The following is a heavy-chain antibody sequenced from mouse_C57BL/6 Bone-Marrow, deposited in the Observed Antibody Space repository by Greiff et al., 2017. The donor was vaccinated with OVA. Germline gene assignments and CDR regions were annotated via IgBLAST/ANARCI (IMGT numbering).Heavy chain of an antibody. CDR3: AIPSYYYGSDWFAY. V-gene: IGHV1-74*01. J-gene: IGHJ3*01. CDR1: GYTFTSYW. D-gene: IGHD1-1*01. Sequence: QVQLQQPGAELVKPGASVKVSCKASGYTFTSYWMHWVKQRPGQGLEWIGRIHPSDSDTNYNQKFKGKATLTVDKSSSTAYMQLSSLTSEDSAVYYCAIPSYYYGSDWFAYWGQGTLVTVSA. CDR2: IHPSDSDT.